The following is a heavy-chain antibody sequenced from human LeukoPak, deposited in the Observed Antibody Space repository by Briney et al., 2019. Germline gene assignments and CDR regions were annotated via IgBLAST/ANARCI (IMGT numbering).Heavy chain of an antibody. CDR2: ITPIFGTA. CDR3: ARDIVATIPYFDY. D-gene: IGHD5-12*01. V-gene: IGHV1-69*05. Sequence: SVKVSCKASGGTFSNYGINWVRQAPGQGLEWMGGITPIFGTANYAQKFQGRVTITTDESTSTAYMELSSLRSEDTAVYYCARDIVATIPYFDYWGQGTLVTVSS. CDR1: GGTFSNYG. J-gene: IGHJ4*02.